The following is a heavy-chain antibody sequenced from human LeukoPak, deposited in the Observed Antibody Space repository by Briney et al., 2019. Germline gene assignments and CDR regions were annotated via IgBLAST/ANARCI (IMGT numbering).Heavy chain of an antibody. D-gene: IGHD3-3*01. V-gene: IGHV4-39*01. CDR3: ARQQVVGGYNFWSGYYADVFDY. J-gene: IGHJ4*02. CDR1: SGSISSSSYY. Sequence: SETLSLTCTVSSGSISSSSYYWGWIRQPPGKGLEWIGTIYYSGNTYYNPSLKSRVTTSVDTSKNQFSLKLNSVTAADTAVYYCARQQVVGGYNFWSGYYADVFDYWGQGTLVTVSS. CDR2: IYYSGNT.